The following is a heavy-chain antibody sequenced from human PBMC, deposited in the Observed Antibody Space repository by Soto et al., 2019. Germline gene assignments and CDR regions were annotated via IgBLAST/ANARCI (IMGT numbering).Heavy chain of an antibody. CDR1: GGSISSGGYS. V-gene: IGHV4-30-2*01. Sequence: SETLSLTCAVSGGSISSGGYSWSWIRQPPGKGLEWIGYIYHSGSTYYNPSLKSRVTISVDRSKNQFSLKLSSVTAADTAVYYCARDGYSYGLDYWGQGTLVTVSS. D-gene: IGHD5-18*01. J-gene: IGHJ4*02. CDR2: IYHSGST. CDR3: ARDGYSYGLDY.